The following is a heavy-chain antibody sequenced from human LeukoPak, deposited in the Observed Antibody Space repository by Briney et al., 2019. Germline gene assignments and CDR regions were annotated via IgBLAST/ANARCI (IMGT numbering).Heavy chain of an antibody. CDR1: GGTFIIYG. V-gene: IGHV1-69*05. J-gene: IGHJ6*03. CDR3: AREQQNYYMDV. D-gene: IGHD1/OR15-1a*01. CDR2: IIPMFGTA. Sequence: SVTVSFKASGGTFIIYGISWVRQAPGQGNEWMGGIIPMFGTANYGQKFQGGVTITTDESTSTAYMELSSLRSEDTAVYFCAREQQNYYMDVWGKGTTVTVSS.